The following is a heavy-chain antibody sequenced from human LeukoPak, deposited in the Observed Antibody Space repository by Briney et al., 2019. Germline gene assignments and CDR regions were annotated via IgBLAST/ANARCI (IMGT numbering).Heavy chain of an antibody. Sequence: SETLSLTCTVSGGSISSGSYYWSWIRQPAGKGLEWIRRIYTSGSTNYNPSLKSRVTISVDTSKSQFSLKLSSVTAADTAVYYCARHDYGIYFDYWGQGTLVTVSS. V-gene: IGHV4-61*02. CDR3: ARHDYGIYFDY. D-gene: IGHD4-17*01. CDR2: IYTSGST. CDR1: GGSISSGSYY. J-gene: IGHJ4*02.